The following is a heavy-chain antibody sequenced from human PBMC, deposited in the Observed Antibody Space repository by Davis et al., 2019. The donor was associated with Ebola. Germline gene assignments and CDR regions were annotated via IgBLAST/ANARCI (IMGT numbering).Heavy chain of an antibody. CDR2: IVVGSGNT. D-gene: IGHD4-17*01. CDR1: GFTFTSSA. J-gene: IGHJ4*02. CDR3: AAHLFYGDQRGY. Sequence: SVKVSCKASGFTFTSSAVQWVRQARGQRLEWIGWIVVGSGNTNYAQKFQERVTITRDMSTSTAYMELSSLRSEDTAVYYCAAHLFYGDQRGYWGQGTLVTVSS. V-gene: IGHV1-58*01.